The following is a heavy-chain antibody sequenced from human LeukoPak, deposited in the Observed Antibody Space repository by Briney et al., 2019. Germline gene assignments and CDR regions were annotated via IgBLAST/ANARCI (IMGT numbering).Heavy chain of an antibody. Sequence: GGSLRLSCAVSGITLSNYGMSWVRQAPGKGLEWVAGISGSGGSTYYADSVKGRFTISRDNSKNTLYLQMNSLRAEDTAVYYCAKGGWQSWFDPWGQGTLVTVSS. D-gene: IGHD6-19*01. CDR2: ISGSGGST. CDR3: AKGGWQSWFDP. CDR1: GITLSNYG. V-gene: IGHV3-23*01. J-gene: IGHJ5*02.